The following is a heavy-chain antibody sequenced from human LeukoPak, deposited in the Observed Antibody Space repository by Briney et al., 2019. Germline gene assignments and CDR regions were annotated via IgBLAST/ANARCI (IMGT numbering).Heavy chain of an antibody. V-gene: IGHV3-74*01. CDR1: GFTFSSYW. CDR2: INSDGSST. J-gene: IGHJ4*02. CDR3: ARDPGTYYYDSSGYSYFDY. Sequence: GGSLRLSCAASGFTFSSYWMHCVRQAPGKGLVWVSRINSDGSSTSYADSVKGRFTISRDNAKNTLYLQMNSLRAEDTAVYYCARDPGTYYYDSSGYSYFDYWGQGTLVTVSS. D-gene: IGHD3-22*01.